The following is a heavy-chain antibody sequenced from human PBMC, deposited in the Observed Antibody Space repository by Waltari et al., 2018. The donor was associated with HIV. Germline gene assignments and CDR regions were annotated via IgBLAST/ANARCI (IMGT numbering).Heavy chain of an antibody. V-gene: IGHV1-2*02. J-gene: IGHJ4*02. CDR3: TRVGFGSGTYYFPGGY. D-gene: IGHD3-10*01. Sequence: QVQLVQSGAAVQSPGDSVQVSCKASGYTFTGYYIHWLRQAPGQGLEGNGCIDPNSGDTNYAQKCQGRGSMTRETFINTVYMELSRLTADDTAVYYCTRVGFGSGTYYFPGGYWGQGTLVTVSS. CDR1: GYTFTGYY. CDR2: IDPNSGDT.